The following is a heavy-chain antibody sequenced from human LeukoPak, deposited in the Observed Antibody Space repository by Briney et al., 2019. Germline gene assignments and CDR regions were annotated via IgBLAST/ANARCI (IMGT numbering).Heavy chain of an antibody. Sequence: GRSLRLSCAASGFTFSNYGMHWVRQAPGKGMEWVAVIWYDGSNKYYADSVKGRFTISRDNSKNTLFLQMNSLRAEDTAVYYCANNFDYWGQGTLVTVS. J-gene: IGHJ4*02. V-gene: IGHV3-33*06. CDR2: IWYDGSNK. CDR3: ANNFDY. CDR1: GFTFSNYG.